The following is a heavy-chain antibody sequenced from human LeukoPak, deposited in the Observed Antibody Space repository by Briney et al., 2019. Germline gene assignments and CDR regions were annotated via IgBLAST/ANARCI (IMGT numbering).Heavy chain of an antibody. Sequence: PSEALSLTCAVSGYSISSGYYWGWIRQPPGKGLEWIGSIYHSGSTYYNPSLKSRVTISVDTSKNQFSLRLSSVTAADTAVYYCARDPRGFDYWGQGTLVTVSS. CDR2: IYHSGST. CDR3: ARDPRGFDY. V-gene: IGHV4-38-2*02. J-gene: IGHJ4*02. CDR1: GYSISSGYY.